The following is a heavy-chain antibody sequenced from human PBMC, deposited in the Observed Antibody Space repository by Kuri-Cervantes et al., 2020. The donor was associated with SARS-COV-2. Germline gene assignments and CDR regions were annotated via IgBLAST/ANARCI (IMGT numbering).Heavy chain of an antibody. CDR3: ARGRGVIISALDH. J-gene: IGHJ4*02. Sequence: SVKVSCKASGGAFSSYTISWVRQAPRQGLEWMGRIIPILGIANYAQKFQGRVTITADKSTSTAYMELSSLRSEDTAVYYCARGRGVIISALDHWGQGTLVTVSS. CDR1: GGAFSSYT. CDR2: IIPILGIA. D-gene: IGHD3-10*01. V-gene: IGHV1-69*02.